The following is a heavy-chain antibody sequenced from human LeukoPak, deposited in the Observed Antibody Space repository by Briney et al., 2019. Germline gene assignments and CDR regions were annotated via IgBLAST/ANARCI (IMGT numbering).Heavy chain of an antibody. J-gene: IGHJ3*02. CDR3: ARVPYYSDSSGYGRAFDI. CDR1: GYTFSTYY. D-gene: IGHD3-22*01. V-gene: IGHV1-46*01. CDR2: INPSGGST. Sequence: ASVKVSCKASGYTFSTYYMHWVRQAPGRGLEGMGIINPSGGSTNYAQKFQGRVTMTRDTSTSTVYMELSSLRSEDTALYYCARVPYYSDSSGYGRAFDIWGQGTMVTVSS.